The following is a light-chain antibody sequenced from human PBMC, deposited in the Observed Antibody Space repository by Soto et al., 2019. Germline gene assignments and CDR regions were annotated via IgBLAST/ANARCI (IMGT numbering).Light chain of an antibody. CDR2: GAS. V-gene: IGKV3-20*01. CDR3: QQYNSYSWT. CDR1: PSVSGSN. J-gene: IGKJ1*01. Sequence: EIVLTQSPGTLSLSPGERATLSCRASPSVSGSNLAWYQQKPGQAPRLVIYGASSRATGIPDRFSGSGSGTEFTLTISSLQPDDFATYYCQQYNSYSWTFGQGTKVDIK.